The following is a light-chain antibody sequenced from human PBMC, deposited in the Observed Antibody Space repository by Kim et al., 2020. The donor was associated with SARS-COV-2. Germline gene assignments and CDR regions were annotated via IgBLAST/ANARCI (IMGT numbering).Light chain of an antibody. J-gene: IGKJ2*01. CDR3: RQALQTLYT. V-gene: IGKV2-28*01. CDR2: LGS. Sequence: DIVMTQSPLSLPVTPGEPASISCRSSQSLLHSNGYNYLDWYLQKPGQSPQLLIYLGSNRASGVPDRFSGSGSGTEFTLKISRVEAEDVGVYYCRQALQTLYTFGQGTKLEI. CDR1: QSLLHSNGYNY.